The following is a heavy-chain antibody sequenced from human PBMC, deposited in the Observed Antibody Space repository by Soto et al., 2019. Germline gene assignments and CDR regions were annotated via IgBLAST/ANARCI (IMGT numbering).Heavy chain of an antibody. CDR3: ARGSYDSYAGFFGMDV. J-gene: IGHJ6*02. CDR2: IIPFSGTV. Sequence: SVKVSCKTSGGSFMSQAISWVRQAPGQGPEWMGGIIPFSGTVTYTQRFQGRLTLTADEPTKTAYMELSSLRSEDTAVYYCARGSYDSYAGFFGMDVWRQGTKVTVSS. V-gene: IGHV1-69*13. CDR1: GGSFMSQA. D-gene: IGHD3-10*01.